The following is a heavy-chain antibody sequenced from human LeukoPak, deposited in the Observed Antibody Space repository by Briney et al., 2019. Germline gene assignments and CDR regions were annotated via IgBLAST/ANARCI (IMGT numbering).Heavy chain of an antibody. CDR1: GFTFSSYS. J-gene: IGHJ4*02. CDR3: ARDRPGIAAADIDY. V-gene: IGHV3-21*01. D-gene: IGHD6-13*01. CDR2: ISSSSYI. Sequence: GGSLRLSCAASGFTFSSYSMNWVREAPGKGLKWVSSISSSSYIYYADSVKGRFTISSDNAKNSLYLQMNSLRAEDTAVYYCARDRPGIAAADIDYWGQGTLVTVSS.